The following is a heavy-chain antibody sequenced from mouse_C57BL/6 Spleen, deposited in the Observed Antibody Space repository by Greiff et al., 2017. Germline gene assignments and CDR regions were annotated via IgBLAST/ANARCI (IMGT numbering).Heavy chain of an antibody. D-gene: IGHD2-14*01. CDR3: SGGVPRDY. V-gene: IGHV1-15*01. CDR2: IYPGTGGT. Sequence: QVQLQQSGAELVRPGASVTMSCKASGYTFTDYEMHWVKQTPGHGLEWIGAIYPGTGGTAYNQKFMGKDILTADTSSSTAYMELRSLTSEDSAVXYCSGGVPRDYWGQGTTLTVSS. J-gene: IGHJ2*01. CDR1: GYTFTDYE.